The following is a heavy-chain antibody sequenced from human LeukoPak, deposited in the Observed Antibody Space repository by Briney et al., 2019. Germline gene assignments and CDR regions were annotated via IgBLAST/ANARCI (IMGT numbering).Heavy chain of an antibody. CDR1: GNSFGDYY. CDR3: TRDTGTTGEVKFDP. Sequence: SETLSLTCTVSGNSFGDYYWSWIRQPAGKGLEWIGRIYTSGSTTYNPSLKSRVAMSVDTSKSQFSLNLMSVTAADTAVYYCTRDTGTTGEVKFDPWGQGTLVTVSS. J-gene: IGHJ5*02. CDR2: IYTSGST. D-gene: IGHD4-17*01. V-gene: IGHV4-4*07.